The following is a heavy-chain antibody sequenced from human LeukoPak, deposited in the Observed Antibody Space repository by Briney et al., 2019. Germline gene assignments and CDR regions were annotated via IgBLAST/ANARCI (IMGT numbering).Heavy chain of an antibody. V-gene: IGHV1-24*01. Sequence: ASVKVSCTVSGYTLTELSMHWVRQAPGKGLEWMGGFDPEDGETIYAQKFQGRVTMTEDTSTDTAYMELSSLRSEDTAVYYCATDPVSSYGMDVWGQGTTVTVSS. D-gene: IGHD3-16*01. CDR3: ATDPVSSYGMDV. CDR1: GYTLTELS. J-gene: IGHJ6*02. CDR2: FDPEDGET.